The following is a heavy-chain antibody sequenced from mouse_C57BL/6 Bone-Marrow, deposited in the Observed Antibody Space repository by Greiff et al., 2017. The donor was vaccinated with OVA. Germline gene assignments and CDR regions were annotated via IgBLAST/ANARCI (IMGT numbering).Heavy chain of an antibody. CDR1: GFNIKDYY. D-gene: IGHD1-1*01. V-gene: IGHV14-2*01. CDR3: ARVPPTVVAERGFDY. Sequence: EVKLLESGAELVKPGASVKLSCTASGFNIKDYYMHWVKQRTEQGLEWIGRIDPEDGETKYAPKFQGKATITADTSSNTAYLQLSSLTSEDTAVYYCARVPPTVVAERGFDYWGQGTTLTVSS. J-gene: IGHJ2*01. CDR2: IDPEDGET.